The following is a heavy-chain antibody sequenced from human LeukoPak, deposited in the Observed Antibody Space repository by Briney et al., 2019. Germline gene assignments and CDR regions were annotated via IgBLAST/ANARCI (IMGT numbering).Heavy chain of an antibody. D-gene: IGHD5-18*01. J-gene: IGHJ4*02. CDR2: ISGKTNRYAT. CDR3: TSTWIQLWFDY. CDR1: GFTFSDSA. V-gene: IGHV3-73*01. Sequence: GGSLRLSCAGSGFTFSDSAIHWVRQASGKGLESVGRISGKTNRYATEYAASVKGRFTISRDDSKSTAYLQMDSLRTEDTAVYYCTSTWIQLWFDYWGQGTLVTVSS.